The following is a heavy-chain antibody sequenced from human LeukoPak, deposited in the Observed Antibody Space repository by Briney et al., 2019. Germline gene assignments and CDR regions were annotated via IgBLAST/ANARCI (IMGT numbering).Heavy chain of an antibody. J-gene: IGHJ4*02. CDR2: INPTGGST. CDR1: RYTFTNYY. V-gene: IGHV1-46*01. D-gene: IGHD6-19*01. Sequence: ASVKVSRKASRYTFTNYYMHWVRQAPGQGLEWMGIINPTGGSTRYAQKFQDRFTMTRDTSTSTVYMELSSLRSEDTAMYYCARTPLAGTGYFDYWGQGTLVTVSS. CDR3: ARTPLAGTGYFDY.